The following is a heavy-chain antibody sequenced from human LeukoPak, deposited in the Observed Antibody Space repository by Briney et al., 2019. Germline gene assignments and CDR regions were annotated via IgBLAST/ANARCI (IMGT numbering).Heavy chain of an antibody. Sequence: GASVKVSCKASGYTFTGYYMHWVRQAPGQGLEWMGIINPSGGSTSYAQKFQGRVTMTRDTSTSTVYMELSSLRSEDTAVYYCARLTPYYYGSGRRKNYNWFDPWGQGTLVTVSS. V-gene: IGHV1-46*01. J-gene: IGHJ5*02. CDR2: INPSGGST. CDR1: GYTFTGYY. CDR3: ARLTPYYYGSGRRKNYNWFDP. D-gene: IGHD3-10*01.